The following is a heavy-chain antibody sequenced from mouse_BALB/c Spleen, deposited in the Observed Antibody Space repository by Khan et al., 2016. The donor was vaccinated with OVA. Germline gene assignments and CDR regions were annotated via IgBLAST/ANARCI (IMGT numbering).Heavy chain of an antibody. J-gene: IGHJ2*01. Sequence: ENGAELAKPGASVKMSCTASGYTFTSYWMHWIKQRPGQGLEWIGYINPTSGYTDYNQKFKDKATLTADKSSSTAYMQLSSLTSDDSAVYYCARDRIDYWGQGTALTVSS. V-gene: IGHV1-7*01. CDR1: GYTFTSYW. CDR3: ARDRIDY. CDR2: INPTSGYT.